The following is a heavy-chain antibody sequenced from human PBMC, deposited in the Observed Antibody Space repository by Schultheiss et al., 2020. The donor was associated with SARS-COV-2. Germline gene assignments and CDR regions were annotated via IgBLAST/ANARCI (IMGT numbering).Heavy chain of an antibody. CDR2: ISASGDSV. CDR1: GFTFSNYA. J-gene: IGHJ4*02. V-gene: IGHV3-23*01. CDR3: ARDLAGRPNY. Sequence: GGSLRLSCAASGFTFSNYAMTWVRQAPGKGLEWVSGISASGDSVYYAGSVKGRFTVSRDNSMTTLWLQMNSLRAEDTAVYYCARDLAGRPNYWGQGTLVTVSS. D-gene: IGHD1-14*01.